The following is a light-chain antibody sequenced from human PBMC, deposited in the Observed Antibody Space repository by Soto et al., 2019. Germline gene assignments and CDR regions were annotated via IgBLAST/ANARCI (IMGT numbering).Light chain of an antibody. Sequence: EIVMTQSAATISVSPGETATLSCRASQSVGGAVDWYKHKPGQDPRLLIVGAYIRATVVPGRFNGGGSGTESTLTLSSLQAEDFAVYYCQQYKNWPPLTFGGGTTVEIK. CDR1: QSVGGA. J-gene: IGKJ4*01. V-gene: IGKV3-15*01. CDR2: GAY. CDR3: QQYKNWPPLT.